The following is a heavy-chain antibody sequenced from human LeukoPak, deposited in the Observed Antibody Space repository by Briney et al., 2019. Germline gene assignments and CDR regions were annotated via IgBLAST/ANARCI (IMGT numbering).Heavy chain of an antibody. CDR3: ARAYYGSGSLGFSWFDP. J-gene: IGHJ5*02. CDR2: INHSGST. D-gene: IGHD3-10*01. Sequence: PSETLSPTCAVYGGSFSGYYWSWIRQPPGKGLEWIGEINHSGSTNYNPSLKSRVTISVDTSKNQFSLKLSSVTAADTAVYYCARAYYGSGSLGFSWFDPWGQGTLVTVSS. V-gene: IGHV4-34*01. CDR1: GGSFSGYY.